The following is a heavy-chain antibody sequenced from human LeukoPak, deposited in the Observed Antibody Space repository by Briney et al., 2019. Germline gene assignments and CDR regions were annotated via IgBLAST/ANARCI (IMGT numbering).Heavy chain of an antibody. CDR2: ISSSSSYI. CDR3: ARDVFGTTGTTFDY. CDR1: GFTFSSYS. V-gene: IGHV3-21*01. J-gene: IGHJ4*02. Sequence: GGSLRLSCAASGFTFSSYSMNWVRQAPGKGLEWVSSISSSSSYIYYADSVKGRFTISRDNAKNSLYLQMNSLRAEDTAVYYCARDVFGTTGTTFDYWGQGTLVTVSS. D-gene: IGHD1-1*01.